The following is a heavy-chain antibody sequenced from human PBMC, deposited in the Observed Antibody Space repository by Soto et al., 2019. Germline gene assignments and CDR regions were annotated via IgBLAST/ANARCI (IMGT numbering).Heavy chain of an antibody. J-gene: IGHJ4*02. V-gene: IGHV3-33*04. CDR1: GFTLSSYG. Sequence: PGGSLRLSCAASGFTLSSYGMHWVRQAPGKGLEWVAVIWYDGNTKFYVDSVKDRFTVSRDNSKNTLYLQMTSLRAEDTAVYYCVRDRTLSYFDYWGQGTLVTVSS. CDR2: IWYDGNTK. CDR3: VRDRTLSYFDY.